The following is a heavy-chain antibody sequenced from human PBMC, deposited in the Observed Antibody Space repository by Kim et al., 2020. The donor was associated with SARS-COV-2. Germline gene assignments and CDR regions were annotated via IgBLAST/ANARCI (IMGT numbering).Heavy chain of an antibody. CDR1: GFTFSSYA. D-gene: IGHD5-12*01. CDR3: ARESGLRCFDY. CDR2: ISYDGSNK. J-gene: IGHJ4*02. Sequence: GGSLRLSCAASGFTFSSYAMHWVRQAPGKGLEWVAVISYDGSNKYYADSVKGRFTISRDNSKNTLYLQMNSLRAEDTAVYYCARESGLRCFDYWGQGTL. V-gene: IGHV3-30*04.